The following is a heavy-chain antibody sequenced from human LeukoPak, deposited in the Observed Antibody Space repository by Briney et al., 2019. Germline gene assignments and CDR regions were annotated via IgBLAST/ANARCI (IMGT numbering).Heavy chain of an antibody. CDR1: GGSISSSSYY. J-gene: IGHJ3*02. CDR2: IYYSGST. CDR3: ARASVVPAAIDAFDI. Sequence: SETLSLTCAVSGGSISSSSYYWGWIRQPPGKGLEWIGSIYYSGSTYYNPSLKSRVTISVDTSKNQFSLKLSSVTAADTAVYYCARASVVPAAIDAFDIWGQGTMVTVSS. D-gene: IGHD2-2*02. V-gene: IGHV4-39*07.